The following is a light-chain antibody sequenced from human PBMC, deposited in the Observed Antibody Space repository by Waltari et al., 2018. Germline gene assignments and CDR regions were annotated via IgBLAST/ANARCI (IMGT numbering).Light chain of an antibody. CDR1: QSISSY. CDR3: QQSYSTPFT. Sequence: DIQXTQSPSSXXXSVGDRVXITCRASQSISSYLNWYQQKPGKAPKLLIYAASSFQSGVPSRXSGSGSGTDFTLTIXSLQPEDFATYXCQQSYSTPFTFGXXXKVDXK. V-gene: IGKV1-39*01. CDR2: AAS. J-gene: IGKJ3*01.